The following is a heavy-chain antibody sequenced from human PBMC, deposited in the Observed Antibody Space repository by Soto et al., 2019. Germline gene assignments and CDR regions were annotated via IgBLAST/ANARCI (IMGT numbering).Heavy chain of an antibody. CDR2: IIPIFGIL. CDR1: GGTFSSYA. D-gene: IGHD2-2*01. Sequence: QVQLVQSGAEVKKPGSSVKVSCKASGGTFSSYAITWVRQAPGQGLEWMGGIIPIFGILNYAQKFQGRATLTADESTTTGYMELSSATPEDTAAYYSAGTQVCSSTSCPPTDYYYYGMEVWGPGPTVTVSS. V-gene: IGHV1-69*01. J-gene: IGHJ6*02. CDR3: AGTQVCSSTSCPPTDYYYYGMEV.